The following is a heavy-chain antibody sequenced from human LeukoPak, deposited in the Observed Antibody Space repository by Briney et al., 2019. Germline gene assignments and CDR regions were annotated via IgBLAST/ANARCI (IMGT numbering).Heavy chain of an antibody. CDR1: GFTFSLYN. CDR3: VTYGSPWNRVDH. J-gene: IGHJ4*02. D-gene: IGHD1-1*01. CDR2: MSSSTTHI. V-gene: IGHV3-21*01. Sequence: PGGSLRLSCAASGFTFSLYNMNWVRQVPGKGLEWVASMSSSTTHINYADSVNGRFTISRDNTNNLLFLQMNSVRAEDTAVYYCVTYGSPWNRVDHWGQGTLVTVSS.